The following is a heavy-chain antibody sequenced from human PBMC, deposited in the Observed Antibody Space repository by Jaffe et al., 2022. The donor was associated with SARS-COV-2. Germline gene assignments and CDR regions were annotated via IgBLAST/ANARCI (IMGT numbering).Heavy chain of an antibody. CDR2: IWYDGSNK. J-gene: IGHJ4*02. Sequence: QVQLVESGGGVVQPGRSLRLSCAASGFTFSSYGMHWVRQAPGKGLEWVAVIWYDGSNKYYADSVKGRFTISRDNSKNTLYLQMNSLRAEDTAVYYCARDGGWEDGDYELLGNGLDYWGQGTLVTVSS. CDR3: ARDGGWEDGDYELLGNGLDY. D-gene: IGHD4-17*01. CDR1: GFTFSSYG. V-gene: IGHV3-33*01.